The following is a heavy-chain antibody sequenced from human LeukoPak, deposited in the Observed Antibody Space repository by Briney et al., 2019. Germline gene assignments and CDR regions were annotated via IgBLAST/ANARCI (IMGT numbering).Heavy chain of an antibody. CDR1: GYTFTSYY. D-gene: IGHD4-11*01. Sequence: ASVNVSCKASGYTFTSYYMHWVRQAPGQGLEWMGIINPSGGSTSYAQKFQGRVTMTRDTSTSTVYMELSSLRSEDTAVYYCARDYSNYRSGYYYYMDVWGKGATVTVSS. V-gene: IGHV1-46*01. CDR3: ARDYSNYRSGYYYYMDV. J-gene: IGHJ6*03. CDR2: INPSGGST.